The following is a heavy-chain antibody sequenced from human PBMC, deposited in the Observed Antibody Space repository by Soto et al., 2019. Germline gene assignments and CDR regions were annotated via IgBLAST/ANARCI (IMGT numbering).Heavy chain of an antibody. D-gene: IGHD6-19*01. CDR2: IIPIFGTA. CDR1: GGTFSSYA. Sequence: GASVKVSCKASGGTFSSYAISWVRQAPGQGLEGMGGIIPIFGTANYAQKFQGRVTITADQSTNTAYMELSSLRAEDTAVYYCAFTPPRIIAVAGRLAFDIWGQGTMVTVSS. CDR3: AFTPPRIIAVAGRLAFDI. J-gene: IGHJ3*02. V-gene: IGHV1-69*13.